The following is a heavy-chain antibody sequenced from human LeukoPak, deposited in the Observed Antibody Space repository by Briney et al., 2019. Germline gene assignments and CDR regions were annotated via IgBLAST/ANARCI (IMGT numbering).Heavy chain of an antibody. D-gene: IGHD4-23*01. J-gene: IGHJ4*02. Sequence: ASVKVSCKASGGTFSSYAISWVRQAPGRGLEWMGGIIPIFGTANYAQKFQGRVTITADESTSTAYMELSSLRSEDTAVYYCARVDYGGNSFDYWGQGTLVTVSS. CDR2: IIPIFGTA. CDR1: GGTFSSYA. CDR3: ARVDYGGNSFDY. V-gene: IGHV1-69*13.